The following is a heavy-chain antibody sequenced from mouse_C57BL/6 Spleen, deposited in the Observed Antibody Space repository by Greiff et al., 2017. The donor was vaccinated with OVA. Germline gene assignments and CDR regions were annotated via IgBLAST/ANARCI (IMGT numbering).Heavy chain of an antibody. J-gene: IGHJ1*03. V-gene: IGHV1-82*01. CDR2: IYPGDGDT. CDR1: GYAFSSSW. CDR3: ARRGGYFDV. Sequence: VKLVESGPELVKPGASVKISCKASGYAFSSSWMNWVKQRPGKGLEWIGRIYPGDGDTNYNGKFKGTATLTADKSSSTDYMQLSSLTSEDSAVYFCARRGGYFDVWGTGTTVTVSS.